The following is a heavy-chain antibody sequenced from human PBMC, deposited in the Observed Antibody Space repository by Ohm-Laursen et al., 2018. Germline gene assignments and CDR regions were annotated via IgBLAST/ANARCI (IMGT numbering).Heavy chain of an antibody. CDR1: GFTFSSYA. Sequence: LSLTCAASGFTFSSYAMSWVRQAPGKGLEWVSAISGSGGSTYYADSVKGRFTISRDNSKNTLYLQMNSLRAEDTAVYYCAKGYDSSGYPPFDYWGQGTLVTVSS. D-gene: IGHD3-22*01. V-gene: IGHV3-23*01. CDR3: AKGYDSSGYPPFDY. J-gene: IGHJ4*02. CDR2: ISGSGGST.